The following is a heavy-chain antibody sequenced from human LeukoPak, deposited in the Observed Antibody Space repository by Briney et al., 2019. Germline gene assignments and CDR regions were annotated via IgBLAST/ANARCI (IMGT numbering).Heavy chain of an antibody. V-gene: IGHV3-23*01. CDR2: ISKNGDST. CDR1: GFTFSSYA. Sequence: GGSLRLSCAASGFTFSSYAISWVRQAPGKGLEWVSAISKNGDSTYYADSVKGRFTISRDNSKNTIYLQMNSLRVEDTAGYYCAKLSGWTGWFFDYWGQGTVVTVSS. D-gene: IGHD6-19*01. J-gene: IGHJ4*02. CDR3: AKLSGWTGWFFDY.